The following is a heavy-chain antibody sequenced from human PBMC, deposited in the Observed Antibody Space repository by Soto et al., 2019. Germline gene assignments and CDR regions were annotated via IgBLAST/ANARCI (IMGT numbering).Heavy chain of an antibody. CDR2: INPNSGDT. D-gene: IGHD6-6*01. CDR3: ARSLSTIGARPDY. V-gene: IGHV1-2*02. J-gene: IGHJ4*02. CDR1: GYTFTRYY. Sequence: SVKVSCKASGYTFTRYYMHLMRQAPGQGLEWMGWINPNSGDTKYAQKFQGRVTMTRDTSISTAYMEASRLTSDDTAVYYCARSLSTIGARPDYWGQGTQVTVSS.